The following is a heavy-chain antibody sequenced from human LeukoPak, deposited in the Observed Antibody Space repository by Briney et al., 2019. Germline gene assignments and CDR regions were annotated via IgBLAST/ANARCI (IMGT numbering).Heavy chain of an antibody. J-gene: IGHJ3*02. CDR1: GASISNYY. V-gene: IGHV4-59*01. D-gene: IGHD3-22*01. CDR2: MYYSGII. CDR3: ARDGGYYDSSGYQEPDAFDI. Sequence: PSETLSLTCTVSGASISNYYWSWIRQSPGKGLEWIGYMYYSGIIEYNPSLRSRVTISVDTSKNQFSLKLSSVTAADTAVYYCARDGGYYDSSGYQEPDAFDIWGQGTMVTVSS.